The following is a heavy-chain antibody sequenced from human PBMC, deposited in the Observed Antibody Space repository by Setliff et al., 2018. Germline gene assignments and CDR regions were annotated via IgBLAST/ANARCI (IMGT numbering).Heavy chain of an antibody. J-gene: IGHJ4*02. CDR1: GFTFRDYG. Sequence: GGFLRLSCAASGFTFRDYGMHWVRQAPGKGLEWVAVIWFDGSNKYYADSLKGRFTISRDNSKNTLYLQMNSLRAEDTAVYYCAKNHLAGTPHVYFDYWGQGTLVTVSS. V-gene: IGHV3-33*06. D-gene: IGHD6-19*01. CDR3: AKNHLAGTPHVYFDY. CDR2: IWFDGSNK.